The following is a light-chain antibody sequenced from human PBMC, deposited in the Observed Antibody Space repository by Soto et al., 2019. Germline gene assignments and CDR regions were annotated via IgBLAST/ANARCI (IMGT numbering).Light chain of an antibody. CDR1: SSNVGGYNI. V-gene: IGLV2-23*02. Sequence: QSALTQPASVSGSPGQSITISCTGTSSNVGGYNIVSWYQQHPGKAPKLVIYEVSKRPSRISSRFSGSKSGNTASLTISGRHTDEEAAYYYCSYSGGSTSVVFGRGTKLTVL. CDR2: EVS. CDR3: CSYSGGSTSVV. J-gene: IGLJ2*01.